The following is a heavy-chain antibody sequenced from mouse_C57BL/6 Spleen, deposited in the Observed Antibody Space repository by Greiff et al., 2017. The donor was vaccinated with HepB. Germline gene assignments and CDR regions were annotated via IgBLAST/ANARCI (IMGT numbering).Heavy chain of an antibody. J-gene: IGHJ3*01. CDR1: GYTFTSYW. V-gene: IGHV1-53*01. CDR2: INPSNGGT. D-gene: IGHD3-2*02. Sequence: VQLQQPGTELVKPGASVKLSCKASGYTFTSYWMHWVKQRPGQGLEWIGNINPSNGGTNYNEKFKSKATLTVDKSSSTAYMQLSSLTSEDSAVYYCARGSTAQATSFAYWGQGTLVTVSA. CDR3: ARGSTAQATSFAY.